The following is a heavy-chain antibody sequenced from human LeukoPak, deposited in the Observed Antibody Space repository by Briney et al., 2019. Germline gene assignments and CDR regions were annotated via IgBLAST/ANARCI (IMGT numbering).Heavy chain of an antibody. CDR3: AKDQILAVAATGDY. CDR2: ISGSGGST. Sequence: GGSLRLSCAASRFTFSSYAMSWVRQAPGKGLEWVSAISGSGGSTYYADSVKGRFTISRDNSKNTLYLQMNSLRAEDTAVYYCAKDQILAVAATGDYWGQGTLVTVSS. J-gene: IGHJ4*02. D-gene: IGHD6-19*01. CDR1: RFTFSSYA. V-gene: IGHV3-23*01.